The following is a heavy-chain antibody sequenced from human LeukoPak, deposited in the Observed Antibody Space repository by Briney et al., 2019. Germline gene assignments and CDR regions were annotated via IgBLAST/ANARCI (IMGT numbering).Heavy chain of an antibody. J-gene: IGHJ4*02. CDR3: VPTAGYSSGWYNFDY. Sequence: SVKVSCKASGGTFSSYAISWVRQAPGQGLQWMGGIIPIFGTANYAQKFQGRVTITTDESTSTAYMELSSLRSEDTAVYYCVPTAGYSSGWYNFDYWGQGTLVTVSS. CDR1: GGTFSSYA. V-gene: IGHV1-69*05. D-gene: IGHD6-19*01. CDR2: IIPIFGTA.